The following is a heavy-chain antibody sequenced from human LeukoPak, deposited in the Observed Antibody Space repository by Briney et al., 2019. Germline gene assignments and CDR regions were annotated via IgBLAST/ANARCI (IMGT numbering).Heavy chain of an antibody. J-gene: IGHJ6*03. Sequence: GGSLRLSCAASGFTFSNAWMSWVRQAPGKGLEWVGRIKSKTDGGTTDYAAPVKGRFTISRDDSKNTLYLQMNSLKTEDTAVYYCTTTSGIFGVVISYYYYYMDVWGKGTTVTVSS. V-gene: IGHV3-15*01. CDR1: GFTFSNAW. D-gene: IGHD3-3*01. CDR3: TTTSGIFGVVISYYYYYMDV. CDR2: IKSKTDGGTT.